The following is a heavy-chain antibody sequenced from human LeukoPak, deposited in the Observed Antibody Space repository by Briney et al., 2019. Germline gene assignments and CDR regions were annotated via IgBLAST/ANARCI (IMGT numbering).Heavy chain of an antibody. CDR2: ISSSSSYI. Sequence: GGSLRLSCAASGFTFSSYSMNWVRQAPGKGLEWVSSISSSSSYIYYADSVKGRFTISRDNAKNSLYLQMNSLRAEDTAVYYCAREPNDFWSGYLIYYYYMDVWGKGTTVTVSS. V-gene: IGHV3-21*01. CDR3: AREPNDFWSGYLIYYYYMDV. CDR1: GFTFSSYS. J-gene: IGHJ6*03. D-gene: IGHD3-3*01.